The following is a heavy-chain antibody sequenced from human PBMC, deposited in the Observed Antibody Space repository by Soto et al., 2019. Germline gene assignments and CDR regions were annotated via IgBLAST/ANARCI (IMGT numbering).Heavy chain of an antibody. J-gene: IGHJ4*02. CDR2: ITNTGGDT. CDR3: ARASGESYPGSRLFGS. V-gene: IGHV3-23*01. D-gene: IGHD3-10*01. Sequence: PGGSLRLSCAASGFTFSSNAMSWVRQAPGKGLEWVSVITNTGGDTLYADSVKGRFTISRDNSKNTLYLQMNSLRAEDTAIYYCARASGESYPGSRLFGSWGQGTRVTVSS. CDR1: GFTFSSNA.